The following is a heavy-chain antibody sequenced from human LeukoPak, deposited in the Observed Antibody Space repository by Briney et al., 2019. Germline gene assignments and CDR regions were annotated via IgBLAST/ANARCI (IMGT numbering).Heavy chain of an antibody. CDR1: GFTFSNYW. D-gene: IGHD2-2*01. CDR2: IKQDGSEK. Sequence: TGGSLRLSCAASGFTFSNYWMNWVRQPPGKGLEWVANIKQDGSEKYYVDSVKDRFSISRDNAKNSLYLQMNSLRGDDTAVYYCATGLCTSSNCYGNWIDPWGRGTLVTVSS. V-gene: IGHV3-7*01. J-gene: IGHJ5*02. CDR3: ATGLCTSSNCYGNWIDP.